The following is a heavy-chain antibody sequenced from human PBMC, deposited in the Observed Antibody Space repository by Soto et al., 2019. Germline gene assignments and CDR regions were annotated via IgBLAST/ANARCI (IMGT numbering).Heavy chain of an antibody. D-gene: IGHD5-18*01. Sequence: ASVKVSCKASGGTFSSYAISWVRQAPGQGLEWMGGIIPIFGTANYAQKFQGRVTITADESTSTAYMELSSLRSEDTAVYYCARADTAMFYYYYGMDVWGQGTTVTVSS. CDR1: GGTFSSYA. CDR3: ARADTAMFYYYYGMDV. V-gene: IGHV1-69*13. J-gene: IGHJ6*02. CDR2: IIPIFGTA.